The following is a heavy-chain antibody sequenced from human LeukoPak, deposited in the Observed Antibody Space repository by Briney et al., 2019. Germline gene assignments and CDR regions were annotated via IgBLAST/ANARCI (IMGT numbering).Heavy chain of an antibody. V-gene: IGHV3-66*04. CDR3: AIRYDYGDYGGDY. Sequence: GGSLRLSCAASGFTFSSYEMNWVRQAPGKGLEWVSVIYSGGSTYYADSVKGRFTISRDNSKNTLYLQMNSLRAEDTAVYYCAIRYDYGDYGGDYWGQGTLVTVSS. CDR1: GFTFSSYE. J-gene: IGHJ4*02. CDR2: IYSGGST. D-gene: IGHD4-17*01.